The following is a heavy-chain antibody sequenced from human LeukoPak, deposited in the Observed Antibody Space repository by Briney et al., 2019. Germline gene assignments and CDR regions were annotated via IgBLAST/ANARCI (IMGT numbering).Heavy chain of an antibody. J-gene: IGHJ6*02. CDR1: GFTVSSNY. V-gene: IGHV3-66*01. Sequence: GGSLRLSCAASGFTVSSNYMSWVRQAPGKGLEWVSVIYSGGSTYYADSVKGRFTISRDNSKSTLYLQMNSLRAEDTAVYYCARDLRPGPYYYYGMDVWGQGTTVTVSS. CDR2: IYSGGST. CDR3: ARDLRPGPYYYYGMDV.